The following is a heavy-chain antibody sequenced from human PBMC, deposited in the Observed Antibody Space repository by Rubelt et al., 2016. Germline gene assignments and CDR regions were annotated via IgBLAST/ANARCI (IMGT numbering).Heavy chain of an antibody. V-gene: IGHV3-15*07. CDR2: IKSKTDGETT. CDR3: TKDIWSAY. J-gene: IGHJ4*02. CDR1: GDSINSAYW. D-gene: IGHD3-16*01. Sequence: VQLQESSPGLVKPSGTLSLTCAVSGDSINSAYWWSWVRQSPGKGLEWVGRIKSKTDGETTDYAAPVKGRFTISRDDSKNTLYLQMNSLKTEDTAVYYCTKDIWSAYWGQGTLVTVSS.